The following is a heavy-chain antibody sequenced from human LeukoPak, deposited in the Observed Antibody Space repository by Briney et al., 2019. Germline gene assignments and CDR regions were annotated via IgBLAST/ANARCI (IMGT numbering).Heavy chain of an antibody. D-gene: IGHD3-22*01. J-gene: IGHJ4*02. CDR3: ARDEFCDSSGY. CDR2: ISPSGGST. CDR1: GYTFTSNY. V-gene: IGHV1-46*01. Sequence: ALVKVSCKAFGYTFTSNYMHWVRQAPGQGPEWMGVISPSGGSTTYAQKFQGRVTMTRDTSISTAYMELSRLRSDDTAVYYCARDEFCDSSGYWGQGTLVTVSS.